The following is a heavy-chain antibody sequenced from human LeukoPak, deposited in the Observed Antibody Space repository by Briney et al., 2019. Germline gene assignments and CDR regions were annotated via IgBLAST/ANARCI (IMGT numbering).Heavy chain of an antibody. CDR1: VDSPSSNNYY. J-gene: IGHJ4*02. CDR3: ARNPRLYTSGWYGWDYFDY. Sequence: PSETLSLTRTVSVDSPSSNNYYWAWIRQPPGKGLEWIGNINFSGGAYYNPSLNSRVTILQDTSNNEFSLKLKFVTAADTALYYCARNPRLYTSGWYGWDYFDYWGQGTLVTVSS. D-gene: IGHD6-19*01. V-gene: IGHV4-39*07. CDR2: INFSGGA.